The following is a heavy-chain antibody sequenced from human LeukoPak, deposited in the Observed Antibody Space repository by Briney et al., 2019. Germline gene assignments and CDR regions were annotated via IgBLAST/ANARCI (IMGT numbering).Heavy chain of an antibody. D-gene: IGHD3-3*01. Sequence: PSETLSLICTVSGDSINYNIYYWGWIRQPPGKGLEWIGSINYSGSTYYNPSLKSRVTISVDTSKNQFSLKLSSVTAADTAVYYCARAPHTIFAHQVYYYGMDVWGQGTTVTVSS. J-gene: IGHJ6*02. V-gene: IGHV4-39*07. CDR3: ARAPHTIFAHQVYYYGMDV. CDR2: INYSGST. CDR1: GDSINYNIYY.